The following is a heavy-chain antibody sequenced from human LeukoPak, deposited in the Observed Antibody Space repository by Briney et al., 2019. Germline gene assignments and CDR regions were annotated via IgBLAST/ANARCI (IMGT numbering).Heavy chain of an antibody. Sequence: ASVKVSCKASGYTFTSYDISWVRQAPGQGLEWMGWINAYNGNTNYAQKLQGRVTMTTDTSTSTAYMELRSLRSDDTAVYYCARDMEWGYCTNGVCPISDYWGQGTLVTVSS. CDR1: GYTFTSYD. CDR3: ARDMEWGYCTNGVCPISDY. J-gene: IGHJ4*02. V-gene: IGHV1-18*01. CDR2: INAYNGNT. D-gene: IGHD2-8*01.